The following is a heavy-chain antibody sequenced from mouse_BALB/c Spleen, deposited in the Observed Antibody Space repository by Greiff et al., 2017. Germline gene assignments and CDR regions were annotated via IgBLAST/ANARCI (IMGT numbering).Heavy chain of an antibody. Sequence: VQLQQSGPGLVAPSQSLSITCTVSGFSLTGYGVNWVRQPPGKGLEWLGMIWGDGSTDYNSPLKSRLSISKDNSKSQVFLKMNSLQTDDTARYYCARVDGYDSAWFAYWGQGTLVTVSA. J-gene: IGHJ3*01. CDR2: IWGDGST. CDR3: ARVDGYDSAWFAY. CDR1: GFSLTGYG. V-gene: IGHV2-6-7*01. D-gene: IGHD2-2*01.